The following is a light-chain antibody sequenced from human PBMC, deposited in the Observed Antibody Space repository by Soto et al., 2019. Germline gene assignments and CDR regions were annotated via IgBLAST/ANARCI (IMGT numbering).Light chain of an antibody. CDR2: EAS. CDR3: QQYDTYPLP. Sequence: DIQLTQSPSTLSASIGDRVTITCRASQHISNWLAWYQQTLGKAPKLLIHEASTLESGVPSRFSGSGSGTEFTITISSLQPGDFATYYCQQYDTYPLPFGGGTNVEIK. V-gene: IGKV1-5*03. J-gene: IGKJ4*01. CDR1: QHISNW.